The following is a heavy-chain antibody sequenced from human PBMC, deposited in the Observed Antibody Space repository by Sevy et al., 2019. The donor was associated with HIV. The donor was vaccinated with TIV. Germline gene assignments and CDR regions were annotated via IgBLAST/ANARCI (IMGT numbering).Heavy chain of an antibody. CDR1: GYSFTTYW. V-gene: IGHV5-51*01. J-gene: IGHJ3*02. CDR3: VRPASITADDAFDI. Sequence: GESLKISCKASGYSFTTYWIAWVRQMPGKGLEWMGIIYPGDSHTRYSPSFRGQVTISADKSITTAYLQWSSLKASDTAMYYCVRPASITADDAFDIWGQGTMVTVSS. D-gene: IGHD6-6*01. CDR2: IYPGDSHT.